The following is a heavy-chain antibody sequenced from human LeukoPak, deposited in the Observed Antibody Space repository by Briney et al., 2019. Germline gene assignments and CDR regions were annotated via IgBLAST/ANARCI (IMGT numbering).Heavy chain of an antibody. Sequence: PGGSLRLSCAASGFTFSDYYMSWIRQAPGKGLEWVSYISSSGSTIYYTDSVKGRFTISRDNAKNSLYLQMNSLRAEDTAVYYCARDFVGAHNDAFDIWGQGTMVTVSS. D-gene: IGHD1-26*01. V-gene: IGHV3-11*04. CDR2: ISSSGSTI. J-gene: IGHJ3*02. CDR3: ARDFVGAHNDAFDI. CDR1: GFTFSDYY.